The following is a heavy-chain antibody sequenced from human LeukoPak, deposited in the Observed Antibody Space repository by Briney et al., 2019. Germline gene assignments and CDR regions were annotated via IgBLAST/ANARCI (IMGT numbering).Heavy chain of an antibody. CDR3: AKVTYSSSWSRPFDY. D-gene: IGHD6-13*01. CDR1: GFTFSSYG. V-gene: IGHV3-30*18. Sequence: GRSLRLSCAASGFTFSSYGMHWVRQAPGQGLEWVAVISYDGSNKYYADSVKGRFTISRDNSNNTLYLQMNSLRAEDTAVYYCAKVTYSSSWSRPFDYWGQGTLVTVSS. CDR2: ISYDGSNK. J-gene: IGHJ4*02.